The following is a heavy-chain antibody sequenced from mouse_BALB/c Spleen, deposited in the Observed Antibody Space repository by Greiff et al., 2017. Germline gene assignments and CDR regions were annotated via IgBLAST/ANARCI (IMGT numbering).Heavy chain of an antibody. CDR2: ISSGGSYT. J-gene: IGHJ3*01. D-gene: IGHD2-4*01. V-gene: IGHV5-6-4*01. CDR1: GFTFSSYT. Sequence: EVKLVESGGGLVKPGGSLKLSCAASGFTFSSYTMSWVRQTPEKRLEWVATISSGGSYTYYPDSVKGRFTISRDNAKNTLYLQMSSLKSEDTAMYYCTRTTMITTEAWFAYWGQGTLVTVSA. CDR3: TRTTMITTEAWFAY.